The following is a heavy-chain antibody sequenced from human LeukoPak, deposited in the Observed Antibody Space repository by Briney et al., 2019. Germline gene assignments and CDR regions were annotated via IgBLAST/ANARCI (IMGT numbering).Heavy chain of an antibody. D-gene: IGHD3-10*01. Sequence: GGSLRLSCAASGFTFSDYYMSWIRQAPGKGLEWVSYISSSGSTIYYADSVKGRFTISRDNAKNSLYLQMNSLRAEDTALYYCARDGGHYSLNYYYGMDVWGQGTTVTVSS. CDR1: GFTFSDYY. J-gene: IGHJ6*02. CDR3: ARDGGHYSLNYYYGMDV. CDR2: ISSSGSTI. V-gene: IGHV3-11*01.